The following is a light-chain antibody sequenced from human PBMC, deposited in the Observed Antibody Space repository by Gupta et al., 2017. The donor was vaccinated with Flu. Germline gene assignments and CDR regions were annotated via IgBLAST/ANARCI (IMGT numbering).Light chain of an antibody. CDR3: QAWDSSTVV. Sequence: SYALTQPPSVSVPPGQTASITCSGDKLGHKYVSWYQQKPGQSPVVVIYQDIKRPSGIPARFSGSNSGNRATLTISGTQALDEADYYCQAWDSSTVVFGGGTKLTVL. V-gene: IGLV3-1*01. J-gene: IGLJ3*02. CDR2: QDI. CDR1: KLGHKY.